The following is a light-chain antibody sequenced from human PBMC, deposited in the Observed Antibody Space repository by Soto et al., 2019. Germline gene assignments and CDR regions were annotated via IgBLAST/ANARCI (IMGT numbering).Light chain of an antibody. CDR3: SSYKRSSTRV. J-gene: IGLJ2*01. CDR2: DVS. Sequence: QSVLTQPASVSGSPGQSISISCTGTSSDVGGYNYVSWYQQHPGKAPKLMIYDVSNRPSGVSNRFSGSKSGNTASLTISGLQAEDEADYYCSSYKRSSTRVCGGGTKVTVL. V-gene: IGLV2-14*01. CDR1: SSDVGGYNY.